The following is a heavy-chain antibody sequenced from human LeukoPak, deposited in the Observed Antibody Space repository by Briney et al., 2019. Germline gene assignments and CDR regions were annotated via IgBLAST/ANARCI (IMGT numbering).Heavy chain of an antibody. Sequence: GGSLRLSCAASGFTFSSYAMSWVRQAPGKGLEWVSAMSGSGGSTYYADSVKGRFTISRDNSKNTLYLQMNSLRAEDTAVYYCAKDPIQLWPLYYYYYGMDVWGQGTTVTVSS. D-gene: IGHD5-18*01. CDR1: GFTFSSYA. CDR3: AKDPIQLWPLYYYYYGMDV. J-gene: IGHJ6*02. CDR2: MSGSGGST. V-gene: IGHV3-23*01.